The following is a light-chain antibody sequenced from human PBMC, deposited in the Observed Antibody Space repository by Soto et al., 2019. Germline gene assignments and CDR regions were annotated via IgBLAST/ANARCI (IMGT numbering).Light chain of an antibody. J-gene: IGKJ1*01. CDR3: NQYNDGPGGT. Sequence: DIVMTQSPATLSVSPGERATLSCRASQSVSTNLAWYQQKPGQAPRLLILGATTRATGIPVRFSGSGSGRQFTLIINSLQSEDLAVYHCNQYNDGPGGTFGQGTKVEFK. CDR1: QSVSTN. CDR2: GAT. V-gene: IGKV3-15*01.